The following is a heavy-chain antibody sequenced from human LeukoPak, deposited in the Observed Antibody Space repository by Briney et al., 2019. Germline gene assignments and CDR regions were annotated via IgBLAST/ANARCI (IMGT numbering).Heavy chain of an antibody. J-gene: IGHJ2*01. CDR1: GFTFSSYS. D-gene: IGHD3-22*01. Sequence: GGSVRLSCAASGFTFSSYSMSWVRQAPGKGLEWVSAISGSGGSTYYADSVKGRFTISRDNSKNTLYLQMNSLRAEDTAVYYCAREHYYDSRGYYRYWYFDLWGRGTLVTVSS. CDR3: AREHYYDSRGYYRYWYFDL. CDR2: ISGSGGST. V-gene: IGHV3-23*01.